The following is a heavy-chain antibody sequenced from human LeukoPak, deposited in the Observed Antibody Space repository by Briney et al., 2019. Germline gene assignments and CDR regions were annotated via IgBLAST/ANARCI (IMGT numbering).Heavy chain of an antibody. CDR1: GFTFSSYS. Sequence: GGSLRPSCAASGFTFSSYSMNWVRQAPGKGLEWVSSISSGSINIYYADSVKGRFTISRDNAKNSLYLQMKSLGAEDTAVYYCAGKVPNEPAFDYWGQGTLVTVSS. CDR3: AGKVPNEPAFDY. J-gene: IGHJ4*02. CDR2: ISSGSINI. V-gene: IGHV3-48*04.